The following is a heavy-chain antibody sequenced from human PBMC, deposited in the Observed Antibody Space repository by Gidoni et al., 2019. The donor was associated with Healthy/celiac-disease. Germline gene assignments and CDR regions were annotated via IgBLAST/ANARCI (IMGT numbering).Heavy chain of an antibody. CDR2: ISGSGGST. D-gene: IGHD2-2*01. CDR1: GFTFSSYA. CDR3: AKRGIVVVPAAVYNWFDP. J-gene: IGHJ5*02. Sequence: EVQLVESGGGLVQPGGSLRLSCAASGFTFSSYAMSWVRQAPGKGLEWVSAISGSGGSTYYADSVKCRFTISRDNSKNTLYLQMNSLRAEDTAVYYCAKRGIVVVPAAVYNWFDPWGQGTLVTVSS. V-gene: IGHV3-23*04.